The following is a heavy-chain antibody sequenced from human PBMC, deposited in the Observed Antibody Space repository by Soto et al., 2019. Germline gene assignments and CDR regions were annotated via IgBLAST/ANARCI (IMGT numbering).Heavy chain of an antibody. J-gene: IGHJ5*02. CDR3: ARANYVVWFDA. CDR1: GGSFSGYY. V-gene: IGHV4-34*01. D-gene: IGHD1-7*01. Sequence: SETLSLTCAVYGGSFSGYYWSWIRQPPGKGLEWIGEINHSGSTNYNPSLKSRVTISVDTSKNQFSLKLSSVTAADTAVYYCARANYVVWFDAGGQGTLVTVSS. CDR2: INHSGST.